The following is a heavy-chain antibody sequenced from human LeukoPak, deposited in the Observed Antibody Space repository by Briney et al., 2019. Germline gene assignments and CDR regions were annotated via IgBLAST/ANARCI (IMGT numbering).Heavy chain of an antibody. D-gene: IGHD2-15*01. J-gene: IGHJ6*03. V-gene: IGHV4-38-2*02. CDR1: GYSISSGYY. Sequence: SETLSLTCTVSGYSISSGYYWGWIRQPPGKGLEWIGSIYDSGSTYYNASLKSRVTISVDTSKNQFSLKLSSVTAADTAVYYCARDRLLLTSGGGSWNYYYYMDVWGKGTTVTVSS. CDR2: IYDSGST. CDR3: ARDRLLLTSGGGSWNYYYYMDV.